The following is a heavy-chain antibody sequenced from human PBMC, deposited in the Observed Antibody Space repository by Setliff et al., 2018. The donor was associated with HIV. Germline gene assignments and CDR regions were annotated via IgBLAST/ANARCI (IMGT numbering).Heavy chain of an antibody. CDR3: AGGRGWLIDY. J-gene: IGHJ4*02. D-gene: IGHD5-12*01. CDR2: LNQGGSEK. Sequence: GGSLRLSCVASGFIFKNYWMSWVRQAPGKGLEWVANLNQGGSEKNYVDSVKGRFTISRDNAKNSLYLEMNSLRAEDTAVYSCAGGRGWLIDYWGQGTLVTVSS. V-gene: IGHV3-7*01. CDR1: GFIFKNYW.